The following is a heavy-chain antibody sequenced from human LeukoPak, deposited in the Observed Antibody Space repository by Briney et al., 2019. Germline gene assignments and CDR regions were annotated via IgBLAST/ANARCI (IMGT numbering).Heavy chain of an antibody. V-gene: IGHV1-18*01. CDR1: GYTFTSYG. CDR2: ISAYNGNT. Sequence: ASVKVSCKASGYTFTSYGISWVRQAPGQGLELMGWISAYNGNTNYAQKLQGRVTMTTDTSTSTAYMELRSLRSDDTAVYYCARHIAAAVHFDYWGQGTLVTVSS. D-gene: IGHD6-13*01. J-gene: IGHJ4*02. CDR3: ARHIAAAVHFDY.